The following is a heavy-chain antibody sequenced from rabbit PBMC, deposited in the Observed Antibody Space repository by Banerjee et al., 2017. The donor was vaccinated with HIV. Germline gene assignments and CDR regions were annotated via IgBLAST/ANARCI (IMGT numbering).Heavy chain of an antibody. CDR1: GFDLSSNKY. D-gene: IGHD8-1*01. CDR2: IDTGSSGTT. J-gene: IGHJ4*01. V-gene: IGHV1S40*01. Sequence: QSLEESGGDLVKPGASLTLTCKASGFDLSSNKYMCWVRQAPGKGLEWTACIDTGSSGTTYYATWAKGRFTISKTSSTTVTLQMTSLTAADTATYFCARDMFASNNYPNLWGPGTLVTVS. CDR3: ARDMFASNNYPNL.